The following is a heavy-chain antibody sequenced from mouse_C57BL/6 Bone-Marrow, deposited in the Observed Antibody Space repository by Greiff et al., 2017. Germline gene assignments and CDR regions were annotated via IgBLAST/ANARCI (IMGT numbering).Heavy chain of an antibody. J-gene: IGHJ4*01. Sequence: EVKLVESGGGLVQPGGSLKLSCAASGFTFSDYYMYWVRQTPEKRLEWVAYISNGGGSTYYPDTVKGRFTISSDNAKNTLYMQMSRLKSEDTAMYYCARHVKGTLDYWGQGTSVTVSS. CDR2: ISNGGGST. V-gene: IGHV5-12*01. CDR3: ARHVKGTLDY. CDR1: GFTFSDYY. D-gene: IGHD3-3*01.